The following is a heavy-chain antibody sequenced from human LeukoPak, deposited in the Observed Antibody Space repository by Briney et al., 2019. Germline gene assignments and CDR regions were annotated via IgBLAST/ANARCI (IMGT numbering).Heavy chain of an antibody. CDR3: ARRYCSSGSCTLDY. Sequence: GGSLRLSCAASGFTFSTYEMNWVRQAPGKGLEWVSYISSRDSTIYYADSVKGRFTFSRDNAKNSLYLQMNSLRAEDTAVYYCARRYCSSGSCTLDYWGQGTLVTVSS. CDR1: GFTFSTYE. V-gene: IGHV3-48*03. CDR2: ISSRDSTI. J-gene: IGHJ4*02. D-gene: IGHD2-15*01.